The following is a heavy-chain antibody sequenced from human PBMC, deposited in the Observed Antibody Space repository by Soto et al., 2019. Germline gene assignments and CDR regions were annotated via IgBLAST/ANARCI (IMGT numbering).Heavy chain of an antibody. V-gene: IGHV3-23*01. CDR2: LTADGVTM. D-gene: IGHD3-10*01. CDR3: AKSQGSGAGFYYNA. Sequence: EVQLLESGGGLEQPGGSLRLSCAASGFTFNMFGMSWVRQAPGKGLEWVSALTADGVTMLYADSVKGRFSTSRDNSKNTLFLQMNSLRAEDTALYYCAKSQGSGAGFYYNAWGQGSLVTVSS. J-gene: IGHJ4*02. CDR1: GFTFNMFG.